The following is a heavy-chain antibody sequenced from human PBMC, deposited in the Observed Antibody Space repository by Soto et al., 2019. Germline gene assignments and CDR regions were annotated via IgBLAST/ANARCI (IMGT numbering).Heavy chain of an antibody. CDR1: GYTLTGLS. J-gene: IGHJ5*02. CDR3: ATSEGSYCGGGSCYSGWFDP. D-gene: IGHD2-15*01. CDR2: FDPEDGET. V-gene: IGHV1-24*01. Sequence: ASVKGSCKVSGYTLTGLSMHSVRQAPGKRPEWMGGFDPEDGETIYAQKCQGRVTMTEDTSTDTAYMELSSLGSEDTAVYYCATSEGSYCGGGSCYSGWFDPWGQGTLVTVSS.